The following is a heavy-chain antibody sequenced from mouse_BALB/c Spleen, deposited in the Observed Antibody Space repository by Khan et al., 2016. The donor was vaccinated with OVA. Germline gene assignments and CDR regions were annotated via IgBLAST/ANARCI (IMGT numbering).Heavy chain of an antibody. Sequence: EVQLQESGPGLVKPSQSLSLTCTVTGYSITSGYGWNWIRKFPGNKLEWMGCKSYSGSTNYNHSFNSRISITRYTSKNQFCLQLKSVTTEDTATYYCARTARIKYWGQGTTLTVSS. D-gene: IGHD1-2*01. CDR2: KSYSGST. CDR1: GYSITSGYG. J-gene: IGHJ2*01. CDR3: ARTARIKY. V-gene: IGHV3-2*02.